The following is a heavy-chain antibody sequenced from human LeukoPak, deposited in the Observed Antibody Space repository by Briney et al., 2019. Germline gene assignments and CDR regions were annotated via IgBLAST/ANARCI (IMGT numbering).Heavy chain of an antibody. CDR2: VYISGTT. CDR1: GDSISSSF. V-gene: IGHV4-4*07. J-gene: IGHJ4*02. CDR3: AREYTSSRALDY. D-gene: IGHD6-13*01. Sequence: SETLSLTCTVSGDSISSSFWSWIRQPAGKGLEWIGRVYISGTTNCNPSLKSRVTMSVDTSKNQLSLNLTSVTAADTAVYYCAREYTSSRALDYWGPGTLVTVSS.